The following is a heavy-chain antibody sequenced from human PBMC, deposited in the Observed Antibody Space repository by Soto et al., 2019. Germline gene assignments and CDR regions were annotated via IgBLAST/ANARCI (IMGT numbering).Heavy chain of an antibody. Sequence: EVQLLESGGGLVQPGGSLRLSCAASGFTFSSYAMSWVRQAPGKGLEWVSAISGSGGSTYYADSVKGRFTISRDNSKNKLYPQMNSLRAEDTAVYYCAKALGHILTGYYMDYWGQGTLVTVSS. CDR1: GFTFSSYA. CDR3: AKALGHILTGYYMDY. J-gene: IGHJ4*02. CDR2: ISGSGGST. V-gene: IGHV3-23*01. D-gene: IGHD3-9*01.